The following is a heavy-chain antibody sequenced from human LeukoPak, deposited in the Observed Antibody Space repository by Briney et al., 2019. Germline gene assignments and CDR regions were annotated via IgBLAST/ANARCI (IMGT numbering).Heavy chain of an antibody. J-gene: IGHJ3*02. CDR2: ISAYNGNT. CDR3: ARTGRYGSGTNAFDI. CDR1: GYTFTSCG. Sequence: ASVKVSCKASGYTFTSCGISWVRQAPGQGLEWMGWISAYNGNTNYAQKLQGRVTMTTDTSTSTAYMELRSLRSDDTAVYYCARTGRYGSGTNAFDIWGQGTMVTVSS. D-gene: IGHD3-10*01. V-gene: IGHV1-18*01.